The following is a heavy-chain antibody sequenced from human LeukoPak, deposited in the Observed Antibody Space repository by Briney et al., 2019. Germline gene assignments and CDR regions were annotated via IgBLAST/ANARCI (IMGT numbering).Heavy chain of an antibody. D-gene: IGHD6-6*01. J-gene: IGHJ4*02. Sequence: PGGSLRLSCAASGFTFSSYSMNWVRQAPGKGLEWVSYISSSSSTIYYADSVKGRFTISRDNAKNSLYLQMNSLRAEDTAVYYCARVVEQLVRGYFDYWGQGTLVTVSS. CDR1: GFTFSSYS. CDR3: ARVVEQLVRGYFDY. CDR2: ISSSSSTI. V-gene: IGHV3-48*01.